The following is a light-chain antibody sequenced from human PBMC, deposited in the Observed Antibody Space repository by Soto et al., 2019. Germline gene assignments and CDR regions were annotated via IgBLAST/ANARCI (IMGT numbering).Light chain of an antibody. J-gene: IGLJ1*01. CDR1: SSNIGGNS. CDR3: GSWDSSLSAYV. V-gene: IGLV1-51*01. Sequence: QSVLTQPPSVSAAPGQKVTISCSGSSSNIGGNSVSWYQQLPGTAPKLLIYDDNKRPSGIPDRFSGSKSGTSATRGITGFQTGDEADYYCGSWDSSLSAYVFGTRTKVTVL. CDR2: DDN.